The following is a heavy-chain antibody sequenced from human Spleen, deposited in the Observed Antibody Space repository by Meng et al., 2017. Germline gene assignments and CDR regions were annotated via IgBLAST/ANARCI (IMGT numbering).Heavy chain of an antibody. V-gene: IGHV4-61*01. Sequence: GSLRLSCTVSRGSVSGASYYWTWIRQPPGKELEWIGYIYYSGGTKYNPSLKSRVTISVDTSKNQFSLALRSVTAADTAVYYCARGMRIAVAGFDSWGQGTLVTVSS. D-gene: IGHD6-19*01. J-gene: IGHJ4*02. CDR2: IYYSGGT. CDR1: RGSVSGASYY. CDR3: ARGMRIAVAGFDS.